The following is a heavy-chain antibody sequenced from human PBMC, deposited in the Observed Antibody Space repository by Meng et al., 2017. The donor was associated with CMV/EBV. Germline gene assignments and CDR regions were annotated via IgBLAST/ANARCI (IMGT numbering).Heavy chain of an antibody. CDR2: ISWNSGST. Sequence: GGSLRLSCAASGFTFDDYAMHWVRQAPGKGLEWVSGISWNSGSTSYADSVKGRFTISRDNAKNTLYLQMNSLRAEDTAVYYCAKRFSLQSLESSWYVRDYWGQGTLVTVSS. CDR1: GFTFDDYA. J-gene: IGHJ4*02. V-gene: IGHV3-9*01. D-gene: IGHD6-13*01. CDR3: AKRFSLQSLESSWYVRDY.